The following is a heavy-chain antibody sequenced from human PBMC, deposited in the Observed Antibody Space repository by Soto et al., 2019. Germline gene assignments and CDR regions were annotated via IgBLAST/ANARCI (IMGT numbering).Heavy chain of an antibody. D-gene: IGHD3-10*01. CDR2: ICAHNGYT. Sequence: SVEVTYQASRYGHNRHCRWWLGQEPEQGIEGIGLICAHNGYTNHAPQLKGRETMNADTSTSTAYMELRSLRSDDTAVYYWARILLWFGEFDAFDIWGQGTMVTVSS. CDR1: RYGHNRHC. CDR3: ARILLWFGEFDAFDI. V-gene: IGHV1-18*01. J-gene: IGHJ3*02.